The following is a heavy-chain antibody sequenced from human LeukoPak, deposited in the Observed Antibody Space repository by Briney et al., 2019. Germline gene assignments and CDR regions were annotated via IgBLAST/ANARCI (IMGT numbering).Heavy chain of an antibody. J-gene: IGHJ4*02. CDR1: GFTFSSYG. CDR2: ISYDGSNK. V-gene: IGHV3-30*18. D-gene: IGHD1-26*01. CDR3: AKDLGSGSYSGSGRIDY. Sequence: PGRSLRLSCAASGFTFSSYGMHWVRQAPGKGLEWVAVISYDGSNKYYADSVKGRFTISRDNSKNTLYLQMNSLRAEDTAVYYCAKDLGSGSYSGSGRIDYWGQGTLVTVSS.